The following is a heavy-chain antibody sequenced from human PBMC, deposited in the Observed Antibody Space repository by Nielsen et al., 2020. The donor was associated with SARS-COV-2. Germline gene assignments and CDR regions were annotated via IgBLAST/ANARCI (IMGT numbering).Heavy chain of an antibody. V-gene: IGHV3-73*01. J-gene: IGHJ6*03. CDR2: IRSKANSYAT. Sequence: GESLKISCAASGFTFSGSAMHWVRQASGKGLEWVGRIRSKANSYATAYAASVKGRFTISRDDSKNTAYLQMNSLKTEDTAMYYCTSHPESTIFGVVTTNYYMDVWGKGTTVTVSS. CDR3: TSHPESTIFGVVTTNYYMDV. CDR1: GFTFSGSA. D-gene: IGHD3-3*01.